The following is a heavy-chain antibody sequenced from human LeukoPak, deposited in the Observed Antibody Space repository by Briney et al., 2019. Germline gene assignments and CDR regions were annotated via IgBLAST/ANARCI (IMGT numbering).Heavy chain of an antibody. J-gene: IGHJ3*02. CDR1: GGSISSYY. Sequence: SETLSLTCTVSGGSISSYYWSWIRQPPGKGLEWIGYIYYSGSTNYNPSLKSRVTISVDTSKNQFSLKLSSVTAADTAVYYCAKYSLYYDSSGRHAFDIWGQGTMVTVSS. CDR2: IYYSGST. V-gene: IGHV4-59*01. CDR3: AKYSLYYDSSGRHAFDI. D-gene: IGHD3-22*01.